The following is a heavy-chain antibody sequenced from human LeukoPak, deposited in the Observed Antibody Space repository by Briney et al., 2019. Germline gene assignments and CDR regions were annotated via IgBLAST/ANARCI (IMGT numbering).Heavy chain of an antibody. D-gene: IGHD5-18*01. CDR3: AKENTAQQYYYYGMDV. J-gene: IGHJ6*02. V-gene: IGHV3-9*01. CDR1: GFTFDDYA. Sequence: PGRSLRLSCAASGFTFDDYAMHWVRQAPGKGLEWVSGISWNSGSIGYADSVKGRFTISRDNAKNSLYLQMNSLRAEDTALYYCAKENTAQQYYYYGMDVWGQGTTVTVSS. CDR2: ISWNSGSI.